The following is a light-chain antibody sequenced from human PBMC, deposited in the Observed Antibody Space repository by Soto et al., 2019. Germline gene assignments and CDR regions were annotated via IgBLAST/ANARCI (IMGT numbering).Light chain of an antibody. CDR3: QSYDSSLSGYV. J-gene: IGLJ1*01. CDR2: GNS. CDR1: SSNIGAGYD. V-gene: IGLV1-40*01. Sequence: QSVLTQPPSVSGAPGQRVTISCTGSSSNIGAGYDVHWYQQLPGTAPKLLIYGNSNRPSGVPDRFSGSKSGTSASLAITGLQAEDEADDYCQSYDSSLSGYVFGTGPSSPS.